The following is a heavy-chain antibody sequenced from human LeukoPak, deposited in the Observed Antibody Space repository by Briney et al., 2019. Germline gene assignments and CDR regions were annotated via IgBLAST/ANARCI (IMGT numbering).Heavy chain of an antibody. D-gene: IGHD3-10*01. Sequence: GSSVKVSCKASGGTFSSYAISWVRQAPGQGLEWMGGIIPIFGTANYAQKFQGRVTITADESTSTAYMELSSLRSEDTAVYYCASCQSEVRGVIWAFDIWGQGTMVTVSS. CDR2: IIPIFGTA. CDR1: GGTFSSYA. CDR3: ASCQSEVRGVIWAFDI. J-gene: IGHJ3*02. V-gene: IGHV1-69*01.